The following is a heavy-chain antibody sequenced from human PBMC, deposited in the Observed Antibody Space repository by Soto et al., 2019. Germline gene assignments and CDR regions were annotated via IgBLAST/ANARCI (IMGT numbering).Heavy chain of an antibody. CDR1: GGTFSSYA. Sequence: QVQLVQSGAEVKKPGSSVKDSCKASGGTFSSYAISWVRQAPGQGLEWMGGIIPIFGTANYAQKFQGRVMITEDESTSTAYMELSSLRSEDTAVYYCARELAAAGSGGPFRPWGQGTLVTVSS. J-gene: IGHJ5*02. D-gene: IGHD6-13*01. CDR2: IIPIFGTA. CDR3: ARELAAAGSGGPFRP. V-gene: IGHV1-69*01.